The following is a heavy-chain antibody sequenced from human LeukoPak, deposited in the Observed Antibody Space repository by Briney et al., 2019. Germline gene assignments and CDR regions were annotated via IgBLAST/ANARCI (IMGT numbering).Heavy chain of an antibody. D-gene: IGHD2-2*01. V-gene: IGHV1-8*01. CDR3: ARGGFIDCSSTSCYPVTWFDP. J-gene: IGHJ5*02. Sequence: ASVKVSCKASGYTFTSYDINWVRQATGQGLEWMGWMNPNSGNTGYAQKFQGRVTMTRNTSISTAYMELSGLRSEDTAVYYCARGGFIDCSSTSCYPVTWFDPWGQGTLVTVSS. CDR2: MNPNSGNT. CDR1: GYTFTSYD.